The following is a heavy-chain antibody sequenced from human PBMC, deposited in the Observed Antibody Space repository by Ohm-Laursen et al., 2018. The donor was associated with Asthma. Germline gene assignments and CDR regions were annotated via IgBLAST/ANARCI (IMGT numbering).Heavy chain of an antibody. Sequence: RSLRLSCAASGFTFSSYGMHWVRQAPGKGLELVAIISFHGYNQYYTDSVRGRFTISRDNSRSTLYLQMNSLRPEDMAVYYCARDFYTSSPHPKSFGLWGQGTLVSVSS. CDR2: ISFHGYNQ. D-gene: IGHD6-6*01. J-gene: IGHJ4*02. CDR3: ARDFYTSSPHPKSFGL. V-gene: IGHV3-30*03. CDR1: GFTFSSYG.